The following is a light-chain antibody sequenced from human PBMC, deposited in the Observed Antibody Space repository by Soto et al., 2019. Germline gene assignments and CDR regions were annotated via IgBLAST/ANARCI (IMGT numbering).Light chain of an antibody. CDR3: CSYAVGPYV. J-gene: IGLJ1*01. CDR2: DVT. V-gene: IGLV2-11*01. Sequence: QSALTQPRSVSGSPGQSVAIFCTGTSSDVGGYNYVSWYQQHPGKAPRVIIYDVTKRPSGVPDRFSGSKSGSTASLTISGLQAEDEADYYCCSYAVGPYVFGTGTVVTVL. CDR1: SSDVGGYNY.